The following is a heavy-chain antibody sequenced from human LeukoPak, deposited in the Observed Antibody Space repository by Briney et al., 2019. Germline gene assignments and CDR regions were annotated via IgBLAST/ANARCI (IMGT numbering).Heavy chain of an antibody. CDR2: IYYSGST. CDR1: GGSINSYY. Sequence: SETLSLTCTVSGGSINSYYGSWIRQPPGKGREWIAYIYYSGSTNYNPSLKSRVTISVDTSRNQFSLTLSSVTAADTAVYYCARQPGGTAAFDLWGQGTMVTVSS. CDR3: ARQPGGTAAFDL. V-gene: IGHV4-59*08. D-gene: IGHD1-14*01. J-gene: IGHJ3*01.